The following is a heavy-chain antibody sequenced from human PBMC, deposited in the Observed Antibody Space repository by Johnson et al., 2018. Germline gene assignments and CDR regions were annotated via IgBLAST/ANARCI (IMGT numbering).Heavy chain of an antibody. D-gene: IGHD1-26*01. V-gene: IGHV3-23*04. J-gene: IGHJ1*01. Sequence: EVQLVESGGGLVQXGGSLRLSCAGSGFPFSTYTMTWVRQAPGKGLEWVSAVSGRDGSTNYADSVKGRFITARDNSKNTQYLQMDRLRAEDTAIYYCAKVESSGTFYGFFHHWGQGTLVTVSS. CDR2: VSGRDGST. CDR1: GFPFSTYT. CDR3: AKVESSGTFYGFFHH.